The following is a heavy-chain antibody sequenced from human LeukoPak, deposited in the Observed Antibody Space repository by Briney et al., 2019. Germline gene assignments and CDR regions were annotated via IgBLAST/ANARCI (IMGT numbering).Heavy chain of an antibody. CDR2: IKSKTDGGTT. V-gene: IGHV3-15*01. CDR3: TTGSYDFWSGYSYRFDY. CDR1: GFTFSNAG. Sequence: GGSLRLSCAASGFTFSNAGMSWVRQAPGKGLEWVGRIKSKTDGGTTDYAAPVKGRFTISRDDSKNTLYLQMNSLKTEDTAVYYCTTGSYDFWSGYSYRFDYWGQGTLVTVSS. D-gene: IGHD3-3*01. J-gene: IGHJ4*02.